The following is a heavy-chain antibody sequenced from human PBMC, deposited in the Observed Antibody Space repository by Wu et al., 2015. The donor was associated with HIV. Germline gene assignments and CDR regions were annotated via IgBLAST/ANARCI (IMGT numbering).Heavy chain of an antibody. D-gene: IGHD6-19*01. CDR2: INPNSGGT. J-gene: IGHJ6*02. CDR3: ARQAPAVAGNYYYGMDV. Sequence: QVQLVQSGAEVKKPGASVKVSCKASGYTFTGYYMHWVRQAPGQGLEWMGWINPNSGGTNYAQKFQGRVTMTRDTSISTAYMELSRLRSDDTAVYYCARQAPAVAGNYYYGMDVWGRRDHGHRLL. CDR1: GYTFTGYY. V-gene: IGHV1-2*02.